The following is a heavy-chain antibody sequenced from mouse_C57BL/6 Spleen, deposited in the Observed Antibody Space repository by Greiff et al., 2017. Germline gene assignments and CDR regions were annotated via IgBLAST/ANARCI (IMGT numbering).Heavy chain of an antibody. J-gene: IGHJ4*01. V-gene: IGHV1-74*01. CDR3: AISYDYEAYYAMDY. Sequence: QVQLQQSGPELVKPGASVKVSCKASGYTFTSYWMHWVKQRPGQGLEWIGRIHPSDSDTNYNQKFKGKATLTVDKSSSTAYMQLSSLTSEDSAVYYCAISYDYEAYYAMDYWGQGTSVTVSS. CDR1: GYTFTSYW. CDR2: IHPSDSDT. D-gene: IGHD2-4*01.